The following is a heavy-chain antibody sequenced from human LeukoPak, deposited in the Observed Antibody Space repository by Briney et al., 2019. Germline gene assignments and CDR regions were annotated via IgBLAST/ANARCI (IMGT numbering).Heavy chain of an antibody. CDR1: GFTFSNYC. CDR2: ITATCSTT. Sequence: GGSLRLSCAASGFTFSNYCMNWVRQAPGKGLEWVSDITATCSTTHYADSVQGRFTISRDNSKNTLYLQMNSLRPEDPAVYYCSKRFDTRTYDTLFHDWGEGTLVTAFS. D-gene: IGHD3-22*01. CDR3: SKRFDTRTYDTLFHD. V-gene: IGHV3-23*01. J-gene: IGHJ4*01.